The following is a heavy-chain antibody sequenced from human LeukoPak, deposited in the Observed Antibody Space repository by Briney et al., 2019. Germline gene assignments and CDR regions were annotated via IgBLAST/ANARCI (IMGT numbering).Heavy chain of an antibody. CDR1: ADSISSYY. D-gene: IGHD3-22*01. Sequence: SETLSLTCTVSADSISSYYWSWIRQPPGKGLEWIGYIYYSGTTNYNPSLKSRVTISVDTSKNQFSLRLSSVTAADTAVYYCARHAIDGSGYYFDYFDYWGQGTLVTVSS. J-gene: IGHJ4*02. CDR3: ARHAIDGSGYYFDYFDY. CDR2: IYYSGTT. V-gene: IGHV4-59*08.